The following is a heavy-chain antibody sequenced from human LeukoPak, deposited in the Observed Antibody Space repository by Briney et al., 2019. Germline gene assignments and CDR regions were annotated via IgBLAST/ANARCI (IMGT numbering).Heavy chain of an antibody. CDR1: GFTFSSYW. J-gene: IGHJ1*01. CDR3: ARDVGGSGSL. CDR2: LNEYGSIT. V-gene: IGHV3-74*01. Sequence: PGGALRLSCAASGFTFSSYWMHWVRQPPGKGLVWVSRLNEYGSITDYAESVKDRFIISRDNAKSTLYLEMNNLRPDDTAVYYCARDVGGSGSLWGPGTLVTVSS. D-gene: IGHD3-10*01.